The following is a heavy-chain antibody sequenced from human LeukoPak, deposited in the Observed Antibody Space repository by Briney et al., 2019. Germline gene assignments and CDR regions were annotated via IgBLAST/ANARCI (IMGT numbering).Heavy chain of an antibody. CDR2: ISDSGSIE. CDR3: AKPPYDILTGYYPYYFDY. J-gene: IGHJ4*02. CDR1: GFIFRDYY. V-gene: IGHV3-11*01. D-gene: IGHD3-9*01. Sequence: PGGSLRLSCAASGFIFRDYYMSWIRQAPGKGLEWVSYISDSGSIEQYADSVKGRFTISRDNARNSLYLQMNSLRAEDTAVYYCAKPPYDILTGYYPYYFDYWGQGTLVTVSS.